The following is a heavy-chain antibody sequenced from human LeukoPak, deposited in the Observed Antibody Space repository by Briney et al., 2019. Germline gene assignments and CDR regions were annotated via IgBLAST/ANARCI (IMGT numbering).Heavy chain of an antibody. J-gene: IGHJ4*02. V-gene: IGHV3-23*01. CDR1: GFDFSSHG. D-gene: IGHD3-10*01. CDR3: AKGGRGSWAGNTGD. CDR2: INFNGGRT. Sequence: GGSLRLPCAASGFDFSSHGMNWVRQAPGKGLEWVSTINFNGGRTYYADSVKGRFSVSRDNSKNTLYLQLNSLRVEDTAVYYCAKGGRGSWAGNTGDWGQGTLVSVSS.